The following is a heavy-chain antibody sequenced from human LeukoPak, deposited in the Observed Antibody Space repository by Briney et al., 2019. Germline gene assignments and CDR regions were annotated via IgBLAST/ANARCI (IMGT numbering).Heavy chain of an antibody. CDR1: GGTFSSYA. CDR2: INTNTGNP. V-gene: IGHV7-4-1*02. D-gene: IGHD3-10*01. J-gene: IGHJ5*02. CDR3: AREGWFRGVIISSWFDP. Sequence: ASVKVSCKASGGTFSSYAISWVRQAPGQGLEWMGWINTNTGNPTYAQGFTGRFVFSLDTSVSTAYLQISSLKAEDTAVYYCAREGWFRGVIISSWFDPWGQGTLVTVSS.